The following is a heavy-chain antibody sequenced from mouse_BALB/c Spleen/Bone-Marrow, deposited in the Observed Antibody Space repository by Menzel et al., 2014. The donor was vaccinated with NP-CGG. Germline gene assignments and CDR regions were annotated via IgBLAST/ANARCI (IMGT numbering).Heavy chain of an antibody. CDR1: GFTFSDYY. J-gene: IGHJ4*01. Sequence: EVQLVESGGGLVQPGGSLKLSCATSGFTFSDYYMYWVRQTPEKRLEWVAYISNGGGSTYYPDTVKGRFTISRDNAKNTLYLQMSRLKSEDTAMYYCARRRSLYYAMDYWGQGTSVTFSS. CDR3: ARRRSLYYAMDY. D-gene: IGHD1-1*01. CDR2: ISNGGGST. V-gene: IGHV5-12*02.